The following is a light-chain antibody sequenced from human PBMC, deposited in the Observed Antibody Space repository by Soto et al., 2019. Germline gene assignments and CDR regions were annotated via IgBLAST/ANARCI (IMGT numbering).Light chain of an antibody. CDR3: AAWDDSLNGRV. CDR2: RNT. CDR1: NSNIGTNS. J-gene: IGLJ3*02. Sequence: QSVLTQPPSASGTPGQRVTISCSGSNSNIGTNSVNWFRQVPGPGPKLLISRNTQRPSGLPDCFSVSKSGTSASLAISGLRSDDGDDYYCAAWDDSLNGRVFGGGTQLTV. V-gene: IGLV1-44*01.